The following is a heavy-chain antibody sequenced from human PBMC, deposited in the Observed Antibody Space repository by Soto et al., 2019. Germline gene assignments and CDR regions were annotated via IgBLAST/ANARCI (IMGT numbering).Heavy chain of an antibody. V-gene: IGHV3-23*01. D-gene: IGHD6-13*01. CDR2: ISGRGGTT. Sequence: GGSLRLSCAASGFTFSSYAMSWVRQAPGKGLEWVSAISGRGGTTYYADSVKGRFTISSDNSKNTLYLQMNSLRAEDTAVYYCAKDDSSSWYYFDYWGQGTLVTVSS. J-gene: IGHJ4*02. CDR3: AKDDSSSWYYFDY. CDR1: GFTFSSYA.